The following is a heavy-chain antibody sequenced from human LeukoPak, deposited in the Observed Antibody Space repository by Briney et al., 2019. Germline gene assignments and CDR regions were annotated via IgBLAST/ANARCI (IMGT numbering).Heavy chain of an antibody. D-gene: IGHD3-22*01. CDR2: IYSGGST. Sequence: GGSLRLSCAASGFTVSSNYMGWVRQAPGEGLGWVSVIYSGGSTYYAESVKGRFTISRDNSKNTLYLQMNSLRAEDTAVYYCASHTSGYSLYYYYYYMDVWGKGTTVTASS. J-gene: IGHJ6*03. CDR3: ASHTSGYSLYYYYYYMDV. CDR1: GFTVSSNY. V-gene: IGHV3-66*02.